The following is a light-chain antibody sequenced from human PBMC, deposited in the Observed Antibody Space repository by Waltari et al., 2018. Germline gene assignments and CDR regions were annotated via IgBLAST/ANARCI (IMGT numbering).Light chain of an antibody. CDR2: GAS. CDR3: HQRSNWPIT. CDR1: QRVSSY. V-gene: IGKV3-11*01. J-gene: IGKJ5*01. Sequence: IVLTQSPATLSLSPGARATLSCRASQRVSSYLVWYQQKPGQTPRLLIYGASNRATGIPARFSGSGSGTDFTLTISSLESEDFAVYYCHQRSNWPITFGQGTRLEIK.